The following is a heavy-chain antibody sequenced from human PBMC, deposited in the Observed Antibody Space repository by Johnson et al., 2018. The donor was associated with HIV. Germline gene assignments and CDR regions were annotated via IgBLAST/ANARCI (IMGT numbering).Heavy chain of an antibody. Sequence: VQLVESGGGLIQPGGSLRLSCAASGFTFDDYGMSWVRQAPGKGLEWVSGINWNGGSTGYADSVKGRFTISRDNSKQTLYLQMNSLRAEDTAVYYCGGSYYYDSSGYYARNAFDIWGQGTMVTVSS. CDR2: INWNGGST. D-gene: IGHD3-22*01. V-gene: IGHV3-20*04. CDR3: GGSYYYDSSGYYARNAFDI. J-gene: IGHJ3*02. CDR1: GFTFDDYG.